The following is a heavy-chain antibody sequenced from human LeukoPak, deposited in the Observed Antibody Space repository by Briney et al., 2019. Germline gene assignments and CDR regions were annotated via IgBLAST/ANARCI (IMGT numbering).Heavy chain of an antibody. CDR2: IYYSGST. CDR1: GGSISSYY. D-gene: IGHD3-22*01. V-gene: IGHV4-59*07. Sequence: SDTLSLTCTVSGGSISSYYWNWIRQPPGKGLEWIGYIYYSGSTNYNPSLKSRVTISVDTSKNQFSLKLSSVTAADTAVYYCARGADSSGYYSIFHFDYWGQGTLVTVSS. CDR3: ARGADSSGYYSIFHFDY. J-gene: IGHJ4*02.